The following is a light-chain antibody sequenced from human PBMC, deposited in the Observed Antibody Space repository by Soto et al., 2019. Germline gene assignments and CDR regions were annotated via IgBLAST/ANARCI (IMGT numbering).Light chain of an antibody. CDR2: DAS. CDR3: QQYNTNSNT. Sequence: DIQMTQSPPTLSASLGDRVTITCRASQSISTWLAWFQQKPGKAPRLLIFDASSLDSGVPSRFSGSGSGTEFTLTISSLQPDDSASYYCQQYNTNSNTFGQGTRLEIK. J-gene: IGKJ5*01. CDR1: QSISTW. V-gene: IGKV1-5*01.